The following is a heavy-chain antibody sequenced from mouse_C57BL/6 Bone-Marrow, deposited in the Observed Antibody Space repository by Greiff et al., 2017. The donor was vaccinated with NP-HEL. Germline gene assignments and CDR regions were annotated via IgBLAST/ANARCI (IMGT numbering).Heavy chain of an antibody. V-gene: IGHV1-55*01. D-gene: IGHD2-4*01. CDR2: IYPGSGST. J-gene: IGHJ3*01. Sequence: QVQLQQPGAELVKPGASVKMSCKASGYTFTSYWITWVKQRPGQGLEWIGDIYPGSGSTNYNEKFKSKATLTVDTSSSTAYMQLSSLTSEDSAVYYCAKTPRYDYDPPWFAYWGQGTLVTVSA. CDR3: AKTPRYDYDPPWFAY. CDR1: GYTFTSYW.